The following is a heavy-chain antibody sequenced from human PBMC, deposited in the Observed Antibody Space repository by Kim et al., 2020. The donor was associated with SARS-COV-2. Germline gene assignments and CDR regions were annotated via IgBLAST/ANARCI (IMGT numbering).Heavy chain of an antibody. CDR1: GFTFSTYA. D-gene: IGHD6-13*01. Sequence: GGSLRLSCAVSGFTFSTYAMSWVRQAPGKGLEWVSVISGSGGSTYYADSVKGRFIISRDNSKNTLYLQMNSLRAEDMAVYYCARTRGKAATGRNYYFDYWAQETLVTVSS. CDR3: ARTRGKAATGRNYYFDY. CDR2: ISGSGGST. V-gene: IGHV3-23*01. J-gene: IGHJ4*02.